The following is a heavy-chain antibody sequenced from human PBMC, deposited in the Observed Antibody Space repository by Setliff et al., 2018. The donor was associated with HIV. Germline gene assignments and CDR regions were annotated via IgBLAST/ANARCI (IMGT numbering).Heavy chain of an antibody. CDR1: GGSINRGTYY. V-gene: IGHV4-61*09. CDR3: ARDWRHGYDLNFDY. D-gene: IGHD5-12*01. CDR2: IYITGST. Sequence: PSETLSLTCSASGGSINRGTYYWTWIRQSAGKGLEWIGHIYITGSTDYNPSLKSRVTISVDTSKSQFSLKLSSLTAADTAMYYCARDWRHGYDLNFDYWGQGTLVTVSS. J-gene: IGHJ4*02.